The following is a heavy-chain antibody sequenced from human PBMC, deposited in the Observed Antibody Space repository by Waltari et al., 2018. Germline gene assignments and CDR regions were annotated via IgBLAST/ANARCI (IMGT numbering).Heavy chain of an antibody. CDR3: ARMSGTLVTVDY. J-gene: IGHJ4*02. CDR2: IYYSGST. CDR1: GGSISSSSYY. V-gene: IGHV4-39*01. D-gene: IGHD1-1*01. Sequence: QLQLQESGPGLVKPSETLSLTCTVSGGSISSSSYYWGWIRQPPGKGLEWIGSIYYSGSTYYNPSLKSRVTISVDTSKNQFSLKLSSVTAADTVGYYCARMSGTLVTVDYWGQGTLVTVSS.